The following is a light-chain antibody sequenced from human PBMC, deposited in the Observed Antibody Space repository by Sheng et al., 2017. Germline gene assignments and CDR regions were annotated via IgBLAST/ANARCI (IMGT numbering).Light chain of an antibody. CDR2: AAS. CDR3: QQSYSTPPYT. J-gene: IGKJ2*01. V-gene: IGKV1-39*01. CDR1: QSINNF. Sequence: DIQMTQSPSSLSASVGDRVTITCRTSQSINNFLNWYQQKPGRAPNLLIYAASSLQSGVPSRFSGRGSETDFTLTINGLQPEDFATYYCQQSYSTPPYTFGQGTDLEVK.